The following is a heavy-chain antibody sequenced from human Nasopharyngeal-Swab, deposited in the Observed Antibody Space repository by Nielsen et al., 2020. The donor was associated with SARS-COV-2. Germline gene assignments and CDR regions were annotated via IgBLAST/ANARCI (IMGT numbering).Heavy chain of an antibody. Sequence: SETLSLTCAVYGGSFSGYYWSWIRQPPGKGLEWIGEINHSGSTNYNPSLKSRVTISVDTSKNQFSLKLSSMTAADTAVYYCARGGIPTGDLPTGYYFDYWGQGTLVTVSS. CDR1: GGSFSGYY. V-gene: IGHV4-34*01. CDR2: INHSGST. CDR3: ARGGIPTGDLPTGYYFDY. J-gene: IGHJ4*02. D-gene: IGHD7-27*01.